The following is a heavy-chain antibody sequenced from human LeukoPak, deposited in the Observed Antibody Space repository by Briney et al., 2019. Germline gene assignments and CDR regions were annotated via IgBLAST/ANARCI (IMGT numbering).Heavy chain of an antibody. J-gene: IGHJ4*01. CDR2: IYHRGNS. Sequence: TLSLTCAVSGGSISTAHWWNWVRQSPGKGLEWIGEIYHRGNSNYNPSLKSRVSISVDTSKNQFSLKVTSLTAADTAVYYCARAFRPPDFAFGRAPYYFDLWGQGTLVTVSS. D-gene: IGHD3-16*01. CDR3: ARAFRPPDFAFGRAPYYFDL. V-gene: IGHV4-4*02. CDR1: GGSISTAHW.